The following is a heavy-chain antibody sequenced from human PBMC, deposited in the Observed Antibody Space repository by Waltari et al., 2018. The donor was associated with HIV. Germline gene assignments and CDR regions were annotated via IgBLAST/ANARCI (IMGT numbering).Heavy chain of an antibody. Sequence: QVQLVQSGAEVKKPGSSVKVSCKASGGTFSRYATSWVSQARAQGHEWMGGIIPIFGTANYAQKFQGRVTITADESTSTAYMELSSLRSEDTAVYYCALSAVSDPRQDAVQPDYWGQGTLVTVSS. V-gene: IGHV1-69*12. CDR3: ALSAVSDPRQDAVQPDY. J-gene: IGHJ4*02. D-gene: IGHD3-10*01. CDR1: GGTFSRYA. CDR2: IIPIFGTA.